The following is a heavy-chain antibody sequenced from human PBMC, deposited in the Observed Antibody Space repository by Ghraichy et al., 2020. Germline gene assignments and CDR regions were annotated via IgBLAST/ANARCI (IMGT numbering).Heavy chain of an antibody. CDR2: IWYDGSNK. D-gene: IGHD3/OR15-3a*01. J-gene: IGHJ4*02. CDR3: ARGQSGLNY. CDR1: GFTFSSYG. V-gene: IGHV3-33*01. Sequence: LSLTCAASGFTFSSYGMHWVRQAPGKGLEWVAVIWYDGSNKYYADSVKGRFTISRDNSKNTLYLQMNSLRAEDTAVYYCARGQSGLNYWGQGTLVTVSS.